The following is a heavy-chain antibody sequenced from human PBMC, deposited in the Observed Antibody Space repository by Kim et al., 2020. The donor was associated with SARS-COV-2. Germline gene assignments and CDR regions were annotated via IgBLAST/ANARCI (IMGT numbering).Heavy chain of an antibody. CDR2: ISQSGRT. D-gene: IGHD2-2*01. V-gene: IGHV4-34*01. Sequence: SETLSLTCAVFGESLSDFSWTWIRLSSGKGLEWIGQISQSGRTNYNPSLKSRVSMSIDASKNQFSLKVTSLTAADTAIYYCARGRVGVVPSPLLGLGPCWTYQYLAVWGKGTTVTVS. CDR3: ARGRVGVVPSPLLGLGPCWTYQYLAV. J-gene: IGHJ6*03. CDR1: GESLSDFS.